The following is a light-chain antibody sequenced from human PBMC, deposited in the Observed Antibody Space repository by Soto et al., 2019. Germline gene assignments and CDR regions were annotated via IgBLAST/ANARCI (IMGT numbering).Light chain of an antibody. V-gene: IGKV1-5*01. J-gene: IGKJ4*01. CDR1: QSITGK. CDR2: DAS. CDR3: QQANSFPLT. Sequence: DIQMTQSPSTLSASVGDRVTITCRASQSITGKLAWYQRKPGKAPDLLIYDASSLESGVPSRFSGSGYGTQFTLTVSSLQPEDFATYYCQQANSFPLTFGGGTKVDIK.